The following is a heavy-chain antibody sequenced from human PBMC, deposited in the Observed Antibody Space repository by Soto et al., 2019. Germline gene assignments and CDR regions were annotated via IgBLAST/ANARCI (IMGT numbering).Heavy chain of an antibody. J-gene: IGHJ6*02. V-gene: IGHV3-43*01. CDR3: AKDAYCSGGSCQTHRPPHYYGMDV. CDR1: GFTFDDYT. Sequence: GGSLRLSCAASGFTFDDYTMHWVRQAPGKGLEWVSLISWDGGSTYYADSVKGRFTISRDNSKNSLYLQMNSLRTEDTALYYCAKDAYCSGGSCQTHRPPHYYGMDVWGQGTTVTVSS. CDR2: ISWDGGST. D-gene: IGHD2-15*01.